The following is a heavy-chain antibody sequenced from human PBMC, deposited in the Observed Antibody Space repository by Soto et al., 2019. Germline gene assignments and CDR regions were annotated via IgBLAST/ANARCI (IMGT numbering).Heavy chain of an antibody. J-gene: IGHJ6*02. CDR2: IWYDGSNK. CDR3: ATERYGMDV. V-gene: IGHV3-33*01. CDR1: GFTFSSYG. Sequence: QVQLVESGGGVVQPGRSLRLSCAASGFTFSSYGMHWVRQAPGKGLEWVAVIWYDGSNKYYADSVKGRFTISRDNSKNTLYLQMNSLRADDTAVYYCATERYGMDVWGQGTTVTVSS.